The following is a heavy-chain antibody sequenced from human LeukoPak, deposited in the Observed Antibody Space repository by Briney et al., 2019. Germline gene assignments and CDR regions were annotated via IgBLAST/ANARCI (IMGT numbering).Heavy chain of an antibody. J-gene: IGHJ2*01. CDR2: IHPNSGGT. CDR3: ARDWEGLGEYWYFDL. CDR1: GFTFTGYY. D-gene: IGHD1-26*01. Sequence: ASVKVSCKASGFTFTGYYMHWVRQAPGQGLEWMGWIHPNSGGTNYAQKFQGRVTMTRDTSISTAYMELSSLKSDDTAMYYCARDWEGLGEYWYFDLWGRGTLVTVSS. V-gene: IGHV1-2*02.